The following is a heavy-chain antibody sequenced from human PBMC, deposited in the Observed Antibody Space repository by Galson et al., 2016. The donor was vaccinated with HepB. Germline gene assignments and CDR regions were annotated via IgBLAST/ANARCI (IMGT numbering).Heavy chain of an antibody. V-gene: IGHV1-69*06. J-gene: IGHJ5*02. D-gene: IGHD3-10*01. CDR3: ARGGCITMVRGVMPGWFDP. Sequence: SVKVSCKASGGTFSSFAISWLRQAPGQGLEWMGGIIPLFGATNYAQKFQGRVTITADKSTTQVYMDLSSLRAENTAVYYCARGGCITMVRGVMPGWFDPWGQGVLVTVSS. CDR1: GGTFSSFA. CDR2: IIPLFGAT.